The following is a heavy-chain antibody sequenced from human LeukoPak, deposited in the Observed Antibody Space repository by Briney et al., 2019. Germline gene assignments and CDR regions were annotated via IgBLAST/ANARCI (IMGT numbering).Heavy chain of an antibody. CDR2: IYSGGST. CDR1: GFTFSSYA. Sequence: GGSLRLSCAASGFTFSSYAVSWVRQAPGKGLEWVSVIYSGGSTYYADSVKGRFTISRDNSKNTLYLQMDSLRAEDTAVYYCARSKWNAFDYWGQGTLVTVSS. V-gene: IGHV3-53*01. D-gene: IGHD1-1*01. CDR3: ARSKWNAFDY. J-gene: IGHJ4*02.